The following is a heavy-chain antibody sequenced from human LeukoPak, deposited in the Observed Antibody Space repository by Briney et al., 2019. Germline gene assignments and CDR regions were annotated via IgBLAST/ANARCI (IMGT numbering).Heavy chain of an antibody. J-gene: IGHJ3*02. CDR1: GYSFTSYW. CDR2: IYPGDSDT. V-gene: IGHV5-51*01. D-gene: IGHD5-18*01. Sequence: GESLKISCKGSGYSFTSYWIGWVRQMPGKGLEWMGIIYPGDSDTRYSPSFQGQVTISADKSISTAYLQWSSLKASDTAMYYCARHRGYGYEHGGSDAFDIWGQGTMVTVSS. CDR3: ARHRGYGYEHGGSDAFDI.